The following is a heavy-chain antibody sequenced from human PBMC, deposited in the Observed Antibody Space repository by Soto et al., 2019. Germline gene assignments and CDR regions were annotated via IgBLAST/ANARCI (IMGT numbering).Heavy chain of an antibody. D-gene: IGHD6-19*01. CDR3: AHIVVAGLGYYFDY. CDR2: IYWDGDK. V-gene: IGHV2-5*02. J-gene: IGHJ4*02. Sequence: GSGPTLVNPTQTLTLTCTFSGFSLSTGGMGVGWIRQPPGKALEWLALIYWDGDKRYSPFLKSRLTITKDTSKNQVVLTMSNMDPVDTARYYCAHIVVAGLGYYFDYWGQGTLVTVSS. CDR1: GFSLSTGGMG.